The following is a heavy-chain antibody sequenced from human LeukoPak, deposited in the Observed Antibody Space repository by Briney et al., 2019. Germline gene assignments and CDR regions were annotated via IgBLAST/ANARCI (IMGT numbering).Heavy chain of an antibody. Sequence: ASVKVSCKASGYTFTGYYLHWVRQAPGHGLEWMGWINPNSGDTNFAQKFQGRVTMTRDTSISTAYMELSRLRSDDTAVYYWATEGSSGYYLLYWGQGTLVTVSS. CDR2: INPNSGDT. CDR3: ATEGSSGYYLLY. V-gene: IGHV1-2*02. D-gene: IGHD3-22*01. CDR1: GYTFTGYY. J-gene: IGHJ4*02.